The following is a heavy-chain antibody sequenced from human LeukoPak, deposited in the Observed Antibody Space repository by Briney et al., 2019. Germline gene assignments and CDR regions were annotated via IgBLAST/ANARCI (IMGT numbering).Heavy chain of an antibody. CDR1: GYTFTSYG. CDR3: ARDGTPQNWFDP. J-gene: IGHJ5*02. Sequence: ASVKVSCKASGYTFTSYGISWVRQAPGQGLEWMGWISAYNGDTDYPQKFLGRVTMTTDTSTSTAYMELRNLRSDDTAVYYCARDGTPQNWFDPWGQGTLVTVSS. V-gene: IGHV1-18*01. CDR2: ISAYNGDT.